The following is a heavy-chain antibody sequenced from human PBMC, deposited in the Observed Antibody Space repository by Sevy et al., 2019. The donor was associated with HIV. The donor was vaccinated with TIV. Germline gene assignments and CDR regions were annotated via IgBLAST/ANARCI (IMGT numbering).Heavy chain of an antibody. Sequence: GESLKISCAASGFTFNTHAMNWVRQAPGKGLEWVSVISGIGSSTYYADSVKGRFTISRDNSKNTLYLQMNSLRADDTAVYYCAKELNPALESMIEVIFRSLKGFDVWGQGTMVTVSS. D-gene: IGHD3-22*01. CDR1: GFTFNTHA. CDR3: AKELNPALESMIEVIFRSLKGFDV. J-gene: IGHJ3*01. CDR2: ISGIGSST. V-gene: IGHV3-23*01.